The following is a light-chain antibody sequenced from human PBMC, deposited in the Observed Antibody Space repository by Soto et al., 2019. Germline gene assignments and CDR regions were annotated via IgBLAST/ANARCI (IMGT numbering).Light chain of an antibody. CDR3: QQYGTSPQT. CDR1: QSITTTY. J-gene: IGKJ1*01. Sequence: EIVFTQSPSALSFSPRERATLSCKASQSITTTYLAWYQQRPGQSHRLLIYATSSRATGIPDRFSGSGSGTEFTLTIRRVEPEDLAIYYCQQYGTSPQTFGQGTKVDI. CDR2: ATS. V-gene: IGKV3-20*01.